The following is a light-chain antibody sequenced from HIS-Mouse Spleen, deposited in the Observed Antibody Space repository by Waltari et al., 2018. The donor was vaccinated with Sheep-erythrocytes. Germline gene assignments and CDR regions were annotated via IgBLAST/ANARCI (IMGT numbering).Light chain of an antibody. CDR2: DVS. J-gene: IGLJ1*01. V-gene: IGLV2-11*01. Sequence: QSALTQPRSVSGSPGPSVPISCTGTSSYVGGYHYVSWYQQHPGKAPKLLIYDVSKRPSGVPDRFSGSKSGNTASLTISGLQAEDEADYYCCSYAGSYNHVFATGTKVTVL. CDR3: CSYAGSYNHV. CDR1: SSYVGGYHY.